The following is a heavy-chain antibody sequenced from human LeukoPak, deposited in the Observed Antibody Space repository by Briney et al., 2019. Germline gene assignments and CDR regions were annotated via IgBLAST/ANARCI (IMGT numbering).Heavy chain of an antibody. CDR3: ARQSGGSCYTSFDS. CDR2: ISGSGGST. V-gene: IGHV3-23*01. J-gene: IGHJ4*02. Sequence: GGSLRLSCAASGFTFSSYAMSWVRQAPGKGLEWVSAISGSGGSTYYADSVKGRFTISRDNSKNTLYLQMNSLRAEDTALYYCARQSGGSCYTSFDSWGQGTLVTVSS. CDR1: GFTFSSYA. D-gene: IGHD2-15*01.